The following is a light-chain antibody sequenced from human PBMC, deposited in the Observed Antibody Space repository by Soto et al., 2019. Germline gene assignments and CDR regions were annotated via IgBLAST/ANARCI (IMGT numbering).Light chain of an antibody. CDR2: EVS. J-gene: IGLJ1*01. CDR3: SSYTRSSTPYV. V-gene: IGLV2-14*01. CDR1: RSDVGGYNY. Sequence: QSVLTQSATVSGSPGQSITISCTGTRSDVGGYNYVSWYQQHPGKATHLMIYEVSNRPSRVSNRFSGSKSGNTASLTISGLQAEDEADYYCSSYTRSSTPYVYGTGTKVTVL.